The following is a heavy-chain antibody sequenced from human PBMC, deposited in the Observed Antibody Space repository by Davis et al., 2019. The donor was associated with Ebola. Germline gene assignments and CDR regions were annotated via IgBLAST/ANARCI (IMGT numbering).Heavy chain of an antibody. CDR1: GGSFSGYH. CDR3: ARGGWASGMDV. V-gene: IGHV4-34*01. Sequence: SETLSLTCAVYGGSFSGYHWSWVRQSPGKGLEWLGEINHSGTNNYSPSLRSRLTLSVGTSKHQFSLQLNSVIPEDTAVYYCARGGWASGMDVWGQGTTVTVS. J-gene: IGHJ6*02. CDR2: INHSGTN. D-gene: IGHD6-19*01.